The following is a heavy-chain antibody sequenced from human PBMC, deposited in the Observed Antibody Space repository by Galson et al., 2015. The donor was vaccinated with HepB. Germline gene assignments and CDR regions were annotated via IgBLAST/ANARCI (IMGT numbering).Heavy chain of an antibody. J-gene: IGHJ5*02. Sequence: SLRLSCAASGFTFSDYNMNWVRQAPGKGLEWVSCISGSSSYINYADSVKGRFTISRDNAKNFLYLQLNSLRAEDTAVYYCARYRGGELGFDPWGQGTQGTVSS. D-gene: IGHD2-21*01. CDR2: ISGSSSYI. CDR3: ARYRGGELGFDP. CDR1: GFTFSDYN. V-gene: IGHV3-21*01.